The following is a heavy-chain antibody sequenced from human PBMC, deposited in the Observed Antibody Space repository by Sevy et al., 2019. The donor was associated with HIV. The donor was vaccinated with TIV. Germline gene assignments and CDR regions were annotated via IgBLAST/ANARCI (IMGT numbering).Heavy chain of an antibody. CDR3: ATRRGHLSFDY. CDR2: INHSGST. CDR1: TGSFSGYY. V-gene: IGHV4-34*01. J-gene: IGHJ4*02. Sequence: SETLSLTCVVYTGSFSGYYWSWIRQPPGKGLEWIGEINHSGSTNYNPSHKSRVTISADTSKNQFSLKLSSVTAADTAVYYCATRRGHLSFDYWGQGTLVTVSS.